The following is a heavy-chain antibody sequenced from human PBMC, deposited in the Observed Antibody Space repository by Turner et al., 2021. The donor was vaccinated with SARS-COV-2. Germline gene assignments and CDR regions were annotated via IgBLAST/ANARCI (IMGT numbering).Heavy chain of an antibody. V-gene: IGHV3-30*18. Sequence: QVQLVQSGGGVVQPGRSLRLPRAASGFTFSGYGMHWVRQAPGKGLEWVAVISYDGSNKYYADSVKGRFTISRDNSKNTLYLQMNSLRAEDTAVYYCAKDLGRYCSGGSCYSGYFDYWGQGTLVTVSS. CDR3: AKDLGRYCSGGSCYSGYFDY. D-gene: IGHD2-15*01. J-gene: IGHJ4*02. CDR2: ISYDGSNK. CDR1: GFTFSGYG.